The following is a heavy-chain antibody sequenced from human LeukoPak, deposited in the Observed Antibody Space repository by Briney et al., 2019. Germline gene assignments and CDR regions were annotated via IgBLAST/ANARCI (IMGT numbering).Heavy chain of an antibody. J-gene: IGHJ4*02. CDR3: ARRQGCSSTCCPPDY. V-gene: IGHV5-51*01. CDR2: IYPADSDT. D-gene: IGHD2-2*01. CDR1: GYSFIYYW. Sequence: GESLKISCPVSGYSFIYYWIGWVRQMPGKGLESMGIIYPADSDTTYRPSFHGQVTMSADKSINTAYLQWSSLKASDTDMYYCARRQGCSSTCCPPDYWGQGTLVTVSP.